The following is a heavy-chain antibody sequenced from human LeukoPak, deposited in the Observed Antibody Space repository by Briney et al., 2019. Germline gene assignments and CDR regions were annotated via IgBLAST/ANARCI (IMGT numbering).Heavy chain of an antibody. CDR2: ISYDGSNK. CDR3: AKSGPYYDSSEDFDY. CDR1: GFTFSSYG. V-gene: IGHV3-30*18. Sequence: GGSLRLSCAASGFTFSSYGMHSVRQAPGKGLERVAVISYDGSNKYYADSVKGRFTISRDNSKNTLYLQMNSLRAEDTAVYYCAKSGPYYDSSEDFDYWGQGTLVTVSS. J-gene: IGHJ4*02. D-gene: IGHD3-22*01.